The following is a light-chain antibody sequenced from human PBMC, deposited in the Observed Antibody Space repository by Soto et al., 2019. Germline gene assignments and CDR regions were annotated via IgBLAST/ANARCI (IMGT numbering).Light chain of an antibody. CDR2: KAS. CDR3: QQYSDHWT. Sequence: DIQLTQSPSTLSASVGDRVTITCRASRSIINWLAWYQQKSGKGPKLLIYKASNLQTGVPSRFSGSGYGTEFSLTMSSLQPDDVAAYYCQQYSDHWTFGQWTKVEIK. J-gene: IGKJ1*01. CDR1: RSIINW. V-gene: IGKV1-5*03.